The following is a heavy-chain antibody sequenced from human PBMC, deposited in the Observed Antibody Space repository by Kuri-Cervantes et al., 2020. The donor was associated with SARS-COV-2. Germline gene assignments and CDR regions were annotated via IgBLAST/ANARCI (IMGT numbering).Heavy chain of an antibody. D-gene: IGHD4-17*01. J-gene: IGHJ4*02. V-gene: IGHV4-39*01. CDR1: GGSIDSSSIY. CDR2: IYYTGTT. CDR3: ATFTVTTKFDN. Sequence: GSLRLSCTVSGGSIDSSSIYWGWIRQPPGKGLEWIGNIYYTGTTYYNPSLKNRVTISVDTSKEQFSLKLSSVTAADTAIYYCATFTVTTKFDNWGQGTLVTVSS.